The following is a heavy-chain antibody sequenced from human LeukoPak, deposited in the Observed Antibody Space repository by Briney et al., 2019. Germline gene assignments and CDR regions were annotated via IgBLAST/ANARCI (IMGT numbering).Heavy chain of an antibody. V-gene: IGHV3-23*01. D-gene: IGHD6-13*01. CDR3: AKDPSSSWFGDYFDY. J-gene: IGHJ4*02. Sequence: GGSLRLSCAVSGFTFSTYAMDWVRQAPGKGLEWVSAISGSGGSTYYADSVKGRFTISRDNSKNTLYLQMNSLRAGDTAVYYCAKDPSSSWFGDYFDYWGQGTLVTVSS. CDR1: GFTFSTYA. CDR2: ISGSGGST.